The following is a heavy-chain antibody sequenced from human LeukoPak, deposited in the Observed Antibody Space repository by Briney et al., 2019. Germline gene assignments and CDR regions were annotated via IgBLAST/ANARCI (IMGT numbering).Heavy chain of an antibody. Sequence: PGGSLRLSCAASGFTFSDYYMNWIRQAPGKGLEWVSYLSSSGRTIYYADSVKGRFTISRDNAKNSLYLQMNSLRAEDTAVYYCARDLRAGLLPLEDYWGRGTLVTVSS. V-gene: IGHV3-11*04. CDR1: GFTFSDYY. CDR3: ARDLRAGLLPLEDY. CDR2: LSSSGRTI. J-gene: IGHJ4*02. D-gene: IGHD4-17*01.